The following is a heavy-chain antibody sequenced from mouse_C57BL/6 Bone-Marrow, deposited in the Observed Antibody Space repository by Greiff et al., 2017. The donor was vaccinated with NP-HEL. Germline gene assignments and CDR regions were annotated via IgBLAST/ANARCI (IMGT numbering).Heavy chain of an antibody. CDR3: ARGPNYYGSSYFDY. V-gene: IGHV1-69*01. Sequence: QVQLKESGAELVMPGASVKLSCKASGYTFTSYWMHWVNRRPGQGLEWIGEIYPSDSDTNYNQKFKGKSTLTVDKSSSTAYMQLSSLTSEDSAVYYCARGPNYYGSSYFDYWGQGTTLTVSS. CDR1: GYTFTSYW. CDR2: IYPSDSDT. J-gene: IGHJ2*01. D-gene: IGHD1-1*01.